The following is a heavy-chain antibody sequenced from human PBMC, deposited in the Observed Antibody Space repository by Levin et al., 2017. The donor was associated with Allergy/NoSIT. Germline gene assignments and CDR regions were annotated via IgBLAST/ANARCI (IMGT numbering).Heavy chain of an antibody. CDR3: TRENYGDAFDL. D-gene: IGHD3-10*01. Sequence: GESLKISCAASGFTFSVHWTNWVRQAPGKGLEWVANMNEDGRAKYYVDSVKGRFTVSRDNAKNSLFLQMNSLRAEDTAVYYCTRENYGDAFDLWGQGTMVTVSS. CDR1: GFTFSVHW. CDR2: MNEDGRAK. J-gene: IGHJ3*01. V-gene: IGHV3-7*01.